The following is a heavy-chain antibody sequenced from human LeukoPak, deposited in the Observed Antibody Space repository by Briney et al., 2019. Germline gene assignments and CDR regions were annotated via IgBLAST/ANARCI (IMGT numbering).Heavy chain of an antibody. V-gene: IGHV3-23*01. J-gene: IGHJ6*03. CDR2: ISGSGGST. CDR1: GFTFSSYA. Sequence: GGSLRLSCAASGFTFSSYAMSWVRQAPGKGLEWVSAISGSGGSTYYADSVKGRFTISRDNSKNTLYLQMDSPRAEDTALYYCAKDGAPNAGYMDVWGKGTTVTVSS. CDR3: AKDGAPNAGYMDV. D-gene: IGHD3-10*01.